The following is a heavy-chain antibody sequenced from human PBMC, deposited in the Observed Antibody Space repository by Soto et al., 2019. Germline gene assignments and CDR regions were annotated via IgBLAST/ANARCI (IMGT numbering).Heavy chain of an antibody. CDR1: GGSISSYY. V-gene: IGHV4-59*01. Sequence: PSETLSLTCTVSGGSISSYYWSWIRQPPGKGLEWIGYIYYSGSTNYNPSLKSRVTISVDTSKNQFSLKLSSVTAADTAVYYCANPSRHGYYYYMDVWGKGTTVTVSS. J-gene: IGHJ6*03. CDR2: IYYSGST. CDR3: ANPSRHGYYYYMDV.